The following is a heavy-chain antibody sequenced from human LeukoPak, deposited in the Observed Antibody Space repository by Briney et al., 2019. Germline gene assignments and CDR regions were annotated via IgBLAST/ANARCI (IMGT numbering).Heavy chain of an antibody. V-gene: IGHV3-23*01. CDR1: GFTFINYA. D-gene: IGHD6-19*01. J-gene: IGHJ4*02. Sequence: GGSQRLSCAASGFTFINYAMTWVRQAPGKGLEWVSTITSGGGITYYADSVKGRFTFSRDNSKNTVYLQMNSLRVKDTAVYYCARGNSGPDYWGQGTLVTVSS. CDR2: ITSGGGIT. CDR3: ARGNSGPDY.